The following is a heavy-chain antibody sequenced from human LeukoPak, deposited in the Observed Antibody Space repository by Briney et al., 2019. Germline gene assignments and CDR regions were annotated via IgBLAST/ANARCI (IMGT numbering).Heavy chain of an antibody. D-gene: IGHD3-3*01. CDR2: IYHSGST. CDR1: GYSISSGYY. J-gene: IGHJ4*02. CDR3: ARGLNDSWTGENY. Sequence: SETLSLTCTVSGYSISSGYYWGWIRQPPGKGLEWIGSIYHSGSTYYNPSLKSRVTISLDTSKSQFSLKVRYVTAADTAVYYCARGLNDSWTGENYWGQGTLVTVSS. V-gene: IGHV4-38-2*02.